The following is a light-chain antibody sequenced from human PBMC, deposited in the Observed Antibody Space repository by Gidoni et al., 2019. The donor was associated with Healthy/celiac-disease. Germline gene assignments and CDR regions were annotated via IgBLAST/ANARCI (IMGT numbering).Light chain of an antibody. J-gene: IGLJ3*02. CDR1: SSNIGSNT. V-gene: IGLV1-44*01. Sequence: QSVLTQPPSASGTPGQMVTISCSGSSSNIGSNTVNFYQQLPGTAPKLLIYSNNQRPSGGPDRFSGSKSGTSASLAISGLQSEDEADYYWAAWDDSLSWVFGGGTKLXV. CDR3: AAWDDSLSWV. CDR2: SNN.